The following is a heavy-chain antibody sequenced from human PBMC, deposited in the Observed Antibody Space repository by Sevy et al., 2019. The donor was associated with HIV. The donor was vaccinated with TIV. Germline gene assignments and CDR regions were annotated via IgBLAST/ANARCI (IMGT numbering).Heavy chain of an antibody. J-gene: IGHJ4*02. CDR1: GFTFSNYA. CDR3: ARDRGPPPNYYGSGSFYNDFDY. CDR2: ISYDGSNK. V-gene: IGHV3-30-3*01. D-gene: IGHD3-10*01. Sequence: GGSLRLSCAASGFTFSNYAIHWVRQAPGKGLEWVAVISYDGSNKYYADSVKGRFTISRDNSKNTPYLQMNSLRAEDTAVYYCARDRGPPPNYYGSGSFYNDFDYWGQGTLVTVSS.